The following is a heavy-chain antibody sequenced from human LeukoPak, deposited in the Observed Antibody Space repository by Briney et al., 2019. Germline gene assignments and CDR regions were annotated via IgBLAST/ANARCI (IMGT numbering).Heavy chain of an antibody. CDR3: ARDTRIEWLRFLDY. CDR1: GDSISNGGSISNGGHY. CDR2: IYHSGNT. V-gene: IGHV4-31*03. Sequence: SETLSLTCTVSGDSISNGGSISNGGHYWSWIRQFPGKGLEWIGYIYHSGNTYYNPSLESRVTISVDTSENRFSLKLNSVTAADTAIYYCARDTRIEWLRFLDYWGQGILVTVSS. D-gene: IGHD5-12*01. J-gene: IGHJ4*02.